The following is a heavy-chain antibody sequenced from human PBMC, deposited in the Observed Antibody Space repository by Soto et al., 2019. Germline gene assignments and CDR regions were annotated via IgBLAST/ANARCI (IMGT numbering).Heavy chain of an antibody. CDR1: GGSVSSGSYY. D-gene: IGHD5-12*01. CDR2: IYYSGST. V-gene: IGHV4-61*01. J-gene: IGHJ4*02. CDR3: VRDGFRRDGYTSFDY. Sequence: PSETLSLTCTVSGGSVSSGSYYWSWIRQPPGKGLEWIGYIYYSGSTNYNPSLKSRVTISVDTSKNQFSLKLSSVTAADTAVYYCVRDGFRRDGYTSFDYWGQGTLVTVSS.